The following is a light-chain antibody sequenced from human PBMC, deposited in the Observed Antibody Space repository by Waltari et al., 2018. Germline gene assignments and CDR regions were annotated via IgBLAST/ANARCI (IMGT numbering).Light chain of an antibody. CDR2: GVT. V-gene: IGLV2-11*01. CDR1: TSDVGAYNY. J-gene: IGLJ1*01. CDR3: CSYAGTYTFEV. Sequence: QSALTQPRPVSGSPGKSVTIPCTGTTSDVGAYNYVPWYQQHPGKAPKLMIYGVTERPSGVPDRFSGSKSGNTASLTISGLQAEDEADYYCCSYAGTYTFEVFGTGTKVTVL.